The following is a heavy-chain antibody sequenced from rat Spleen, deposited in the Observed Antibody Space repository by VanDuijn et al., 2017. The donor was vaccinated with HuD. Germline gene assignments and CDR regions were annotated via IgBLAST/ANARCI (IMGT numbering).Heavy chain of an antibody. J-gene: IGHJ4*01. V-gene: IGHV5-29*01. CDR1: GFTFSDYG. CDR2: ISYGDSSGHSST. D-gene: IGHD1-12*01. CDR3: TRYYEGYVMDV. Sequence: EVQLVESGGGLVQPGRSLKLSCAASGFTFSDYGMAWVRQAPTKGLEWVATISYGDSSGHSSTYYRDAVKGRFTISRDNAKNALYLQMNNLRSEDTAIYYCTRYYEGYVMDVWGQGASVTVSS.